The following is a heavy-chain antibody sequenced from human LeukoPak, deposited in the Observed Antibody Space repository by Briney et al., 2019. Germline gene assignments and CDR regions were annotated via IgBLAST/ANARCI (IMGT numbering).Heavy chain of an antibody. D-gene: IGHD6-19*01. CDR1: GGSFSGYY. J-gene: IGHJ4*02. CDR3: ARGVVSGWTDFDY. Sequence: PSETLSLTCAVYGGSFSGYYWSWIRQPPGKGLEWIGEINHSGSTNYNPSLKSRVTIPVDTSKNQFSLKLSSVTAADTAVYYCARGVVSGWTDFDYWGQGTLVTVSS. V-gene: IGHV4-34*01. CDR2: INHSGST.